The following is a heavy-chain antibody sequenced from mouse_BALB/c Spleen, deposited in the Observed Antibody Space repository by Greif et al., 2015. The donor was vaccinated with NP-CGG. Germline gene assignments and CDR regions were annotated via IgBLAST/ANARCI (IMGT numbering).Heavy chain of an antibody. D-gene: IGHD4-1*01. J-gene: IGHJ2*01. CDR2: ISSGSSTI. CDR3: ARGWEGGYFDY. Sequence: EVMLVESGGGLVQPGGSRKLSCAASGFTFSSFGMHWVRQAPEKGLEWVAYISSGSSTIYYADTVKGRFTTSRDNPKNTLFLQMTSLRSDDTAMYYCARGWEGGYFDYWGQGTTLTVSS. V-gene: IGHV5-17*02. CDR1: GFTFSSFG.